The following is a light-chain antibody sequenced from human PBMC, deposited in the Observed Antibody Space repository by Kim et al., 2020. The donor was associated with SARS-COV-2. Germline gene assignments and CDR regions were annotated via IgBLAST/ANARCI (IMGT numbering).Light chain of an antibody. V-gene: IGKV1-33*01. CDR3: KQYDNLRT. CDR1: QDISNC. CDR2: DAS. Sequence: LSASVGDSVTLTCQASQDISNCLDWYQQKPGKAPKLLIYDASNLETGVSSRFSGSGSETDFTFTISSLQPEDIATYYFKQYDNLRTFGQGTKLEI. J-gene: IGKJ2*01.